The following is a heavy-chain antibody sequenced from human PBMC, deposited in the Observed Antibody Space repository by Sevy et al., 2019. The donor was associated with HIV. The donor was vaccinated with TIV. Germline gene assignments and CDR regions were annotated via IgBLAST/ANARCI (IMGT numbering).Heavy chain of an antibody. Sequence: SETLSLTCTVSGGSISSSNYYWGWIRQPPGKGRGWIGTIYYSGSAYYNSSLKSRVTIFIDTSNNQFSLRLSSVTAADTAVYYCARRDYYGYSDSWGQGTLVTVSS. CDR2: IYYSGSA. CDR1: GGSISSSNYY. CDR3: ARRDYYGYSDS. D-gene: IGHD3-3*01. J-gene: IGHJ4*02. V-gene: IGHV4-39*01.